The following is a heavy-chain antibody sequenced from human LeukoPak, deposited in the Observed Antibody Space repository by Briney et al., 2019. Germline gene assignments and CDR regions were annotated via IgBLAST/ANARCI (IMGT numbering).Heavy chain of an antibody. CDR2: TYYRSKWYN. D-gene: IGHD3-10*01. V-gene: IGHV6-1*01. CDR3: AKGRWALFDC. Sequence: SQTLSLTCDISGDSVSSNSAAWNWIRQSPSRGLEWLGGTYYRSKWYNDYAISVKSRMTINADTSKNQFSLQLNSVTPEDTAVYYCAKGRWALFDCWGQGTLVIVSS. J-gene: IGHJ4*02. CDR1: GDSVSSNSAA.